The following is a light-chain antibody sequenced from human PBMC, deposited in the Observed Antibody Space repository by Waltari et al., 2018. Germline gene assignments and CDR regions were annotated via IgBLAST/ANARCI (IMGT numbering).Light chain of an antibody. CDR3: CSYAGIWV. Sequence: QSALTQPRSVSWSPGQSVPISCAGTGSDVGAFNSVSWYQQHPGKAPRLVIFDVTQRPSGVPDRFSGSKSGTSASLTVSGLQAEDEADYYCCSYAGIWVFGGGTKLTVL. V-gene: IGLV2-11*01. CDR2: DVT. J-gene: IGLJ3*02. CDR1: GSDVGAFNS.